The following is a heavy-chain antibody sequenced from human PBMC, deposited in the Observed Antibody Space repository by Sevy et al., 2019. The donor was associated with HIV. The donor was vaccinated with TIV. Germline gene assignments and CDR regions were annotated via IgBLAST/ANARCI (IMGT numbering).Heavy chain of an antibody. Sequence: SVKVSCKASGGTFSSYGISWVRQAPGQGLEWMGGIIPILGTVNYAQKFQGRVTITADESTKTAYMELSSLSSEDTAVYYCARGGGNGWYYFDYWGQETLVTVSS. D-gene: IGHD6-19*01. CDR2: IIPILGTV. CDR1: GGTFSSYG. J-gene: IGHJ4*02. CDR3: ARGGGNGWYYFDY. V-gene: IGHV1-69*13.